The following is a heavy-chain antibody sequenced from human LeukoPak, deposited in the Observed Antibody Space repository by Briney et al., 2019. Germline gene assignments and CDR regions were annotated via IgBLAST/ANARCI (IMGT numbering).Heavy chain of an antibody. J-gene: IGHJ4*02. CDR3: ARDGHRRYYYDSSGYYRGDY. Sequence: GASVKVSCKASGYTFTSYDINWVRQATGQGLEWMGWMNPNSGNAKYAQKVQGRVTMTTDISTSTAYMGLRSLRSDDTAVYYCARDGHRRYYYDSSGYYRGDYWGQGTLVTVSS. CDR1: GYTFTSYD. CDR2: MNPNSGNA. D-gene: IGHD3-22*01. V-gene: IGHV1-8*01.